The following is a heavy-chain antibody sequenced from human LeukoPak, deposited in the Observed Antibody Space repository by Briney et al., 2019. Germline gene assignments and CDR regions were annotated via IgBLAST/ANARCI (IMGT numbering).Heavy chain of an antibody. CDR1: GGSISSDY. CDR3: TRHGYSSGSLAWFDP. D-gene: IGHD6-19*01. J-gene: IGHJ5*02. V-gene: IGHV4-59*01. CDR2: IYYSGST. Sequence: SETLSLTCTVSGGSISSDYWGWIRQPPGKGLEWIGYIYYSGSTNYNPSLKSRVTISVDTSKNQFSLKLSSVTAADTAVYYCTRHGYSSGSLAWFDPWGQGTQVTVSS.